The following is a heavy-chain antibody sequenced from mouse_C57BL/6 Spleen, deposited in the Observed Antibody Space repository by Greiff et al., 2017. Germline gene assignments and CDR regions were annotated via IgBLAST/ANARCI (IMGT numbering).Heavy chain of an antibody. CDR2: ISSGGDYI. Sequence: EVKLMESGEGLVKPGGSLKLSCAASGFTFSSYAMSWVRQTPEKRLEWVAYISSGGDYIYYADTVKGRFTISRDNARNTLYLQMSSLKSEDTAMYYCTRDYSSGSPCAYWGQGTLVTVSA. CDR3: TRDYSSGSPCAY. J-gene: IGHJ3*01. V-gene: IGHV5-9-1*02. D-gene: IGHD3-2*02. CDR1: GFTFSSYA.